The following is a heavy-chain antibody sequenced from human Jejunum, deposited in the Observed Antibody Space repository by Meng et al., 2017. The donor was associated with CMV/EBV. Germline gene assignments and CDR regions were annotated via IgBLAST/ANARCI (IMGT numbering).Heavy chain of an antibody. J-gene: IGHJ2*01. V-gene: IGHV3-11*05. CDR3: ARVRDLVHWSFDL. CDR1: TFTFSDYY. CDR2: ISSRSTFT. Sequence: QLVKSGGGLVKPGGPLSLSCAAFTFTFSDYYMSWIRQAPGKGLEWVSYISSRSTFTNFADSVKGRFTISRDNAKNSLYLQMNSLRADDTAIYYCARVRDLVHWSFDLWGRGTLVTVSS.